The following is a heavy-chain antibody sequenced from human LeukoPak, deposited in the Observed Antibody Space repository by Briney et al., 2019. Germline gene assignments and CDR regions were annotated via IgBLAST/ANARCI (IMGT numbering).Heavy chain of an antibody. Sequence: PGGSLRLSCAASGFAFSSQAMGWVRQAPGKGLEWVAVIWYDGTNKDYADSVKGRFTISRDNSKNTLYLQMNSLRAEDTAVYYRARYGANYYYAMDVWGQGTTVTVSS. D-gene: IGHD4/OR15-4a*01. V-gene: IGHV3-33*08. CDR2: IWYDGTNK. J-gene: IGHJ6*02. CDR1: GFAFSSQA. CDR3: ARYGANYYYAMDV.